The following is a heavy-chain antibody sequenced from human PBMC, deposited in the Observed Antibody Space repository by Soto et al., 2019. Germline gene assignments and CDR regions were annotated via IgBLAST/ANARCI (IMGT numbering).Heavy chain of an antibody. V-gene: IGHV1-18*01. CDR1: VYTFGNFY. CDR2: ISPHNRNT. J-gene: IGHJ4*02. D-gene: IGHD3-9*01. Sequence: SGKVSCKSSVYTFGNFYITLVRQAPGQGLEWMGAISPHNRNTNYAEKFRGRVTMTTDTSTTTAYMELRSLGSDDTAVYYCARDEGGYEILTGYYKAHHFDQWGQGALVTVSS. CDR3: ARDEGGYEILTGYYKAHHFDQ.